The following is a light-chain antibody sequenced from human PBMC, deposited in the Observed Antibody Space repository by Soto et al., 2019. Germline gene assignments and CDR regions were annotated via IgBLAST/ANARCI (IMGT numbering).Light chain of an antibody. CDR1: RSNVGGYEY. Sequence: QSALTQPPSASGSPGQSVTISCTGTRSNVGGYEYVSWYQKYPGKAPKLIIYEVTMRPSGVPDRFSGSKSGNTASLTVSGLQAEDEADYYCTSYAGSNTFVFGSGTKLTVL. V-gene: IGLV2-8*01. J-gene: IGLJ1*01. CDR2: EVT. CDR3: TSYAGSNTFV.